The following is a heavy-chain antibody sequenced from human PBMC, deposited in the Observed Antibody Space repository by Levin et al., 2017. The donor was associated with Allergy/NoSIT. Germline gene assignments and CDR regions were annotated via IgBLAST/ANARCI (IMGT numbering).Heavy chain of an antibody. Sequence: GGSLRLSCAASGFTFSSYSMNWVRQAPGKGLEWVSSISSSSSYIYYADSVKGRFTISRDNAKNSLYLQMNSLRAEDTAVYYCASEGYCSGGSCYGGAFDIWGQGTMVTVSS. J-gene: IGHJ3*02. CDR3: ASEGYCSGGSCYGGAFDI. D-gene: IGHD2-15*01. CDR1: GFTFSSYS. V-gene: IGHV3-21*01. CDR2: ISSSSSYI.